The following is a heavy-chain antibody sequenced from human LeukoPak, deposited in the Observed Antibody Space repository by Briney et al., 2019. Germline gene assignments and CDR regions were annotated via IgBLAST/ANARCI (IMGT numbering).Heavy chain of an antibody. Sequence: PGGSLRLSCAASGFTFSNYAMSWVRQAPGKGLEWVSAISGSASSTYYADSVKGRFTISRDNSKNTLYLQMNSLRADDTAVYYCAKPLWFGESLDAFDIWGQGTMVTVSS. J-gene: IGHJ3*02. CDR3: AKPLWFGESLDAFDI. V-gene: IGHV3-23*01. CDR1: GFTFSNYA. CDR2: ISGSASST. D-gene: IGHD3-10*01.